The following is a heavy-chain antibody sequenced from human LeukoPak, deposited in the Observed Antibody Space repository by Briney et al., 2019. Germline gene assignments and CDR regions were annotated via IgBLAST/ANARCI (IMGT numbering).Heavy chain of an antibody. CDR2: ISANSGNT. CDR1: GYTFTGYG. Sequence: VASVKVSCKASGYTFTGYGIVWVRQAPGQGLEWMGWISANSGNTNHAQKLQGRVTMTTDSSTSTAYMELRSLTSDDTAVYYCARAGGGFDYWGQGTLVTVSS. J-gene: IGHJ4*02. D-gene: IGHD3-16*01. V-gene: IGHV1-18*01. CDR3: ARAGGGFDY.